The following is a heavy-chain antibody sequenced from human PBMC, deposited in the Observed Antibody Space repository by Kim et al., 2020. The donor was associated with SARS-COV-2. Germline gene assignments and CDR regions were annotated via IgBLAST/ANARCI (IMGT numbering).Heavy chain of an antibody. D-gene: IGHD6-13*01. CDR3: ARDQGGSSWYGGAFDI. Sequence: KFQRRVTITRDTSASYAYMELSSLRSEDTAVYYCARDQGGSSWYGGAFDIWGQGTMVTVSS. J-gene: IGHJ3*02. V-gene: IGHV1-3*01.